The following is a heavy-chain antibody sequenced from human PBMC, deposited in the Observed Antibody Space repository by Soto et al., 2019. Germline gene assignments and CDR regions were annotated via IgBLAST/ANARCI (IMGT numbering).Heavy chain of an antibody. J-gene: IGHJ4*02. CDR1: GGTFSSYT. CDR3: AIEYCSSTSCSRDY. D-gene: IGHD2-2*01. Sequence: QVQLVQSGAEVKKPGSSVKVSCKASGGTFSSYTISWVRQAPGQGLEWMGRIIPILGIANYAQKFQGRVTITAHKPTCTAYMALRSLRSEDTAVYYCAIEYCSSTSCSRDYWGQGTLVPVSS. V-gene: IGHV1-69*02. CDR2: IIPILGIA.